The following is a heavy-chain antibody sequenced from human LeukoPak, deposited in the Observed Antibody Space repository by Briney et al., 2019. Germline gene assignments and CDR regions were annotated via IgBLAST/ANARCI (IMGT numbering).Heavy chain of an antibody. J-gene: IGHJ2*01. Sequence: KPSETLSLTCSTSGGSISSYYWSWIRQPPGKGLKWIGYIYYSGSTNYNPSLKSRVTISVDTSKNQFSLKLSSVTAADTAVYYCARVSSVSYTYGYFDLWGRGTLVTVSS. CDR3: ARVSSVSYTYGYFDL. V-gene: IGHV4-59*01. CDR1: GGSISSYY. D-gene: IGHD5-18*01. CDR2: IYYSGST.